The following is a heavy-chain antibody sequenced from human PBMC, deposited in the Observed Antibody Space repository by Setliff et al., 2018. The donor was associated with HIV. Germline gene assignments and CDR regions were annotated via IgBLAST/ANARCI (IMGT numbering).Heavy chain of an antibody. CDR1: GYTFSTYA. CDR2: INAGNGIT. J-gene: IGHJ5*02. CDR3: ARPVGAMGFDP. Sequence: ASVKVSCKASGYTFSTYAIHWVRQAPGQRLEWMGWINAGNGITKYSQKLQGRVSFTRDTFASTAYMELSSLRSEDTAVYYCARPVGAMGFDPWGQGTLVTVSS. D-gene: IGHD1-26*01. V-gene: IGHV1-3*01.